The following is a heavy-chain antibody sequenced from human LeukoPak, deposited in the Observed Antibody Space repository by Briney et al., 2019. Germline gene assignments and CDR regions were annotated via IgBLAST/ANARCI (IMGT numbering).Heavy chain of an antibody. CDR3: ARAKITMVRGVIVYYGMDV. CDR2: ISSSSSYI. J-gene: IGHJ6*02. CDR1: GFTFSSYS. Sequence: PGGSLRLSCAASGFTFSSYSMNWVRQAPGKGLEWVSSISSSSSYIYYADSVKGRFTISRDNAKNSLYLQMNSLRAEDTAVYYCARAKITMVRGVIVYYGMDVWGQGTTVTVSS. V-gene: IGHV3-21*01. D-gene: IGHD3-10*01.